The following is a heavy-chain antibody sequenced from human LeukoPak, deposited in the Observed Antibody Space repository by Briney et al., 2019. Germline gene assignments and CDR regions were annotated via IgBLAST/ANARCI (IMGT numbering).Heavy chain of an antibody. V-gene: IGHV3-66*02. CDR1: GFTVSSNY. D-gene: IGHD6-19*01. CDR2: IYSGGST. CDR3: ARGSSGTPFDP. J-gene: IGHJ5*02. Sequence: GGSLRLSCAASGFTVSSNYMSWVRQAPGKGLEWVSVIYSGGSTYYADSVKGRFTISRDNSKNTLYLQMNSLRAEDTAVYYCARGSSGTPFDPWGQGTLVTVSS.